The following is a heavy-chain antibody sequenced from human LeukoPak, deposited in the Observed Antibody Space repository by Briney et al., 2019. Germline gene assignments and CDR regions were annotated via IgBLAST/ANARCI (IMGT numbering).Heavy chain of an antibody. J-gene: IGHJ6*03. CDR1: GGSISSYY. CDR2: IYTSGST. Sequence: SETLSLTCTVSGGSISSYYWSWIRQPAGKGPEWIGRIYTSGSTNYNPSLKSRVTMTVDTSKNQFSLKLSSVTAADTAVYYCARVLPHSSGWYDYYYMDVWGKGTTVTVSS. D-gene: IGHD6-19*01. V-gene: IGHV4-4*07. CDR3: ARVLPHSSGWYDYYYMDV.